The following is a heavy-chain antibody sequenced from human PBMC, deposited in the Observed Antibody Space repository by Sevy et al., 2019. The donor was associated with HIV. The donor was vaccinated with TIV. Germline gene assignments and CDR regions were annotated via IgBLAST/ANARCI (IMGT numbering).Heavy chain of an antibody. Sequence: GGSLRLSCAASGFNVINQYMSWVRQAPGKGLECVSTLYGNDYTDYADSVKGRFTISRDNSKNTLSLQMNSLRAEDTAVYYCTTERHNRFQWWGRGTLVTVSS. CDR1: GFNVINQY. CDR3: TTERHNRFQW. D-gene: IGHD6-19*01. V-gene: IGHV3-53*01. CDR2: LYGNDYT. J-gene: IGHJ4*02.